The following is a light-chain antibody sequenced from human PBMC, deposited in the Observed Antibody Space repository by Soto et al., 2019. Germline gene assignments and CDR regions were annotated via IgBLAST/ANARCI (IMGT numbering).Light chain of an antibody. CDR3: QQSYSTLWT. Sequence: DIQMTQSPSSLSASVGDRVTITCRASQSISSYLNWYQQKPEKAPKLLIHAASSLQSGVPSRFSGSGSGTDFTLTISSLQPEDFATYYCQQSYSTLWTFGQGTKVEIK. V-gene: IGKV1-39*01. CDR1: QSISSY. J-gene: IGKJ1*01. CDR2: AAS.